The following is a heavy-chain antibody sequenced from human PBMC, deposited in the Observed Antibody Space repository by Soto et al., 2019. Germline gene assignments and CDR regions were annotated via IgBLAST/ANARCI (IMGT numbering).Heavy chain of an antibody. CDR2: ISSYNGNT. Sequence: ASVKVSCKASGYTFTSYGISWVRQAPGQGLEWMGWISSYNGNTNYAQKFQGRVTTTEDTSTDTAFMELSSLKSEDTAVYYCAAYDSGGYYYGFDYWGQGTLVTVSS. V-gene: IGHV1-18*01. CDR3: AAYDSGGYYYGFDY. J-gene: IGHJ4*02. CDR1: GYTFTSYG. D-gene: IGHD3-22*01.